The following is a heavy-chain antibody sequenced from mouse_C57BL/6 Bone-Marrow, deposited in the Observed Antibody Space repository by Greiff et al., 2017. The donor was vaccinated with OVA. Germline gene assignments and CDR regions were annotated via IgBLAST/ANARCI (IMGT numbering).Heavy chain of an antibody. CDR2: IDPNSGGT. V-gene: IGHV1-72*01. CDR1: GYTFTSYW. J-gene: IGHJ2*01. CDR3: ARSKGVLYGSSYNFDY. Sequence: QVQLQQPGAELVKPGASVKLSCKASGYTFTSYWMHWVKQRPGRGLEWIGRIDPNSGGTKYNEKFKSKATLTVDKPSSTAYMQLSSLTSEDSAVYYCARSKGVLYGSSYNFDYWGQGTTLTVSS. D-gene: IGHD1-1*01.